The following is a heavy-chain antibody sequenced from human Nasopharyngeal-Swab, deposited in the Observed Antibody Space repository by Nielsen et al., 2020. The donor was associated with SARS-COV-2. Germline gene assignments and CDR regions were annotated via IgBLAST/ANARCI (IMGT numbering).Heavy chain of an antibody. D-gene: IGHD2-8*02. CDR3: ARDTGGVLGY. J-gene: IGHJ4*02. Sequence: GGSLRLSCAASGFTFSSYAMHWVRQAPGKGLEWVAVISYDGSNKYYADSVKDRFTISRDNSKNTLYLQMNTLRAEDTAVYYCARDTGGVLGYWGRGTLVTVSS. CDR1: GFTFSSYA. CDR2: ISYDGSNK. V-gene: IGHV3-30-3*01.